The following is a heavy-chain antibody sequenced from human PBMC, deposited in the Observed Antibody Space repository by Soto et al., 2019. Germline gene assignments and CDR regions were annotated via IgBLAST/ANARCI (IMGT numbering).Heavy chain of an antibody. D-gene: IGHD2-8*01. J-gene: IGHJ4*02. CDR3: FILYGAARRGFDY. V-gene: IGHV5-51*01. Sequence: PXEXLKISCRCTGYXFTKNLLVWVRQMPGKGLEWMGIIYPGDSETRYSPSFQGQVTISGDKSKNTAYLHWISLKAPDTAIYYCFILYGAARRGFDYWGPGNLVTVSS. CDR1: GYXFTKNL. CDR2: IYPGDSET.